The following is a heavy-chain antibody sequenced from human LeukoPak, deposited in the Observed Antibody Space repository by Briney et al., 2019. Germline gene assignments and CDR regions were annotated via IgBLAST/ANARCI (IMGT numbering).Heavy chain of an antibody. D-gene: IGHD2-15*01. Sequence: GGSLRLSCAASGFTFSSYGMHLVRQAPGKGLEWVAVIWYDGSNKYYADSVKGRFTISRDNSKNTLYLQMNSLRAEDTAVYYCARVRVYCSGGSCSNWFDPWGQGTLVTVSS. CDR1: GFTFSSYG. CDR2: IWYDGSNK. J-gene: IGHJ5*02. CDR3: ARVRVYCSGGSCSNWFDP. V-gene: IGHV3-33*01.